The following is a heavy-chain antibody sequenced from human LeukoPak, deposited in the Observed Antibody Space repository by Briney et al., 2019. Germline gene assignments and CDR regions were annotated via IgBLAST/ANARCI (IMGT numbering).Heavy chain of an antibody. J-gene: IGHJ3*02. CDR1: GFTFSDYY. CDR3: ARYSSSGEAAFGI. CDR2: ISSSSSYT. D-gene: IGHD6-13*01. V-gene: IGHV3-11*06. Sequence: PGGSLRLSCAASGFTFSDYYMSWIRQAPGKGLEWVSYISSSSSYTNYADSVKGRFTTSRDNAKNSLYLQMNSLRAEDTAVYYCARYSSSGEAAFGIWGQGTMVTVSS.